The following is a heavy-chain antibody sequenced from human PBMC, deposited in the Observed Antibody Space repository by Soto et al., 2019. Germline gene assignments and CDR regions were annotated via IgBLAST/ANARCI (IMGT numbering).Heavy chain of an antibody. D-gene: IGHD1-1*01. V-gene: IGHV3-53*01. Sequence: ASLKLSFAASAFTVSTNYMSWVRPAPGKGLEFGSVIYSGGSTYYADSLKVRFTISSHKSKNALYLQINTQTPKYTAAYHCAREGNNIGFEHSGQGTQVTV. CDR3: AREGNNIGFEH. CDR1: AFTVSTNY. J-gene: IGHJ5*02. CDR2: IYSGGST.